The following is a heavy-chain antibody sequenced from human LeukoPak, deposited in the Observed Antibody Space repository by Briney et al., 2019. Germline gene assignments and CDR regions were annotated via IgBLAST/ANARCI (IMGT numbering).Heavy chain of an antibody. CDR3: ARDGDRVSFDY. D-gene: IGHD2-21*01. CDR2: IIPIFGTA. J-gene: IGHJ4*02. Sequence: SVKFSGKASGGTFSSYAISWLRQPPGQGLEWMGGIIPIFGTANYAQKFQGRVTITADDSTSTDYVELSRMRYEDTAVYYCARDGDRVSFDYWGQGNLVTVSS. CDR1: GGTFSSYA. V-gene: IGHV1-69*01.